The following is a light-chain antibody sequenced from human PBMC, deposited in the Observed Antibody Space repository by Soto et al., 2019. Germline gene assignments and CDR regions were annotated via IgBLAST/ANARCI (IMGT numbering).Light chain of an antibody. V-gene: IGLV1-44*01. J-gene: IGLJ1*01. CDR2: SNN. CDR3: AAWDDSLIGYV. Sequence: QAVVTQPPSASGTPGQTVTISCSGSSSNIGSSTVNWYRQLPGTAPKLLIYSNNQRPSGVPDRFSGSKAGTSASLAISGLQSEDEADYYCAAWDDSLIGYVFGTGTKLTVL. CDR1: SSNIGSST.